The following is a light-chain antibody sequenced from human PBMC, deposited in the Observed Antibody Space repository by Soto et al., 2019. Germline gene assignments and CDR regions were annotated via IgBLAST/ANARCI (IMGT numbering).Light chain of an antibody. CDR2: GAS. V-gene: IGKV3-15*01. CDR3: QQYGSSNT. CDR1: ETVATN. J-gene: IGKJ2*01. Sequence: EVVMTQSPATLSASPGERATLSCWASETVATNLAWYQQKPGQAPRLLISGASTRAAGISDRFRGSGSGTEFTLTISRLEPEDFAVYYCQQYGSSNTFGQGTKLEIK.